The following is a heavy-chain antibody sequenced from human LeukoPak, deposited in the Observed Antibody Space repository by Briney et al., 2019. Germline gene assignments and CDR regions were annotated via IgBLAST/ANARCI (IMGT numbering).Heavy chain of an antibody. V-gene: IGHV3-23*01. CDR1: GFTFSSYA. CDR2: ISGSGGST. D-gene: IGHD3-10*01. Sequence: GGSLRLSCAASGFTFSSYAMSWVRQAPGKGLEWVSAISGSGGSTYYADSVKGRLTISRDNSKNTLYLQMNSLRAEDTAVYYCAKEVDTMVRGVSTSSFDYWGQGTLVTVSS. J-gene: IGHJ4*02. CDR3: AKEVDTMVRGVSTSSFDY.